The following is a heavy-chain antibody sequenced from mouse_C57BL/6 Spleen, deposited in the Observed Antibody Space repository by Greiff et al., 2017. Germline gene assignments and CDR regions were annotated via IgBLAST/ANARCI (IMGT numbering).Heavy chain of an antibody. CDR3: AREGTARFPWFAY. CDR1: GYTFTSYW. CDR2: IDPSDSET. Sequence: VQLQQPGAELVRPGSSVKLSCKASGYTFTSYWMHWVKQRPIQGLEWIGNIDPSDSETHYNQKFKDKATLTVDKSSSTAYMQLSSLTSEDSAVYYCAREGTARFPWFAYWGQGTLVTVSA. J-gene: IGHJ3*01. V-gene: IGHV1-52*01. D-gene: IGHD3-3*01.